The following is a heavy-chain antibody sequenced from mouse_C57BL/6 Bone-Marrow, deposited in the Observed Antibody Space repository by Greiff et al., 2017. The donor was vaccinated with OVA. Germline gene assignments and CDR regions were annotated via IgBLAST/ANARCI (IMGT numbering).Heavy chain of an antibody. V-gene: IGHV1-15*01. D-gene: IGHD2-3*01. J-gene: IGHJ1*03. CDR1: GYTFTDYE. CDR3: TRKELGYYRTGYFDV. CDR2: IDPETGGT. Sequence: VQLQQSGAELVRPGASVTLSCKASGYTFTDYEMHWVKQTPVHGLEWIGAIDPETGGTAYNQKFKGKAILTADKSSSTAYMELRSLTSEDSAVYYCTRKELGYYRTGYFDVWGTGTTVTVSA.